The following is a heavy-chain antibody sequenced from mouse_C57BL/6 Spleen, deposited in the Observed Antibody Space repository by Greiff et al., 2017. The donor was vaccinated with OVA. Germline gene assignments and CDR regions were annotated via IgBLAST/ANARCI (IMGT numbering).Heavy chain of an antibody. V-gene: IGHV1-59*01. Sequence: VQLQQPGAELVRPGTSVKLSCKASGYTFTSYWMHWVKQRPGQGLEWIGVIDPSDSYTNYNQKFKGKATLTVDTSSSTASMQLSSLTSEDSAVYYCARRNYDYFDYWGQGTTLTVSS. CDR1: GYTFTSYW. J-gene: IGHJ2*01. D-gene: IGHD2-1*01. CDR3: ARRNYDYFDY. CDR2: IDPSDSYT.